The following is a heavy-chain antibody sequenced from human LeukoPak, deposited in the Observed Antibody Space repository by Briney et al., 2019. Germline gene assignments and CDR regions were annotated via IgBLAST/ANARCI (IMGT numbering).Heavy chain of an antibody. D-gene: IGHD1-14*01. Sequence: GGSLRLSCAASGFTFSNYGMLWVRQAPGKGLEWVAFIRYDGNNKLYADSMKGRFTISRDNSKNTLYLHINSLRAEDTAVYYCVKDNPLDYWGQGTLVIVSS. CDR2: IRYDGNNK. J-gene: IGHJ4*02. CDR1: GFTFSNYG. CDR3: VKDNPLDY. V-gene: IGHV3-30*02.